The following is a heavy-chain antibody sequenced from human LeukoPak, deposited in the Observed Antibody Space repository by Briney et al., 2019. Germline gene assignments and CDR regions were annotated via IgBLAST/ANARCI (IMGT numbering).Heavy chain of an antibody. CDR3: AREPRGFGSTSPRIEVPFDP. Sequence: SETLSLTCTVSGGSISSSSYYWGWIRQPPGKGLEWIGSIYYSGSTYYNPSLKSRVTISVDTSKNQFSLKLSSVTAADTAVYYCAREPRGFGSTSPRIEVPFDPWGQGTLVTVSS. J-gene: IGHJ5*02. V-gene: IGHV4-39*07. CDR1: GGSISSSSYY. D-gene: IGHD2-2*01. CDR2: IYYSGST.